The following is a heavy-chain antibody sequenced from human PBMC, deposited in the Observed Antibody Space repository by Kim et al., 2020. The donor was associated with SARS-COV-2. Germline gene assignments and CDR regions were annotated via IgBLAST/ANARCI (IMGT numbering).Heavy chain of an antibody. CDR2: IYHSGST. V-gene: IGHV4-30-2*01. CDR1: GGSISSGGYS. Sequence: SETLSLTCAVSGGSISSGGYSWSWIRQPPGKGLEWIGYIYHSGSTYYNPSLKSRVTISVDRSKNQFSLKLSSVTAADTAVYYCARRYNGGHAFDIWGQGTMVTVSS. CDR3: ARRYNGGHAFDI. D-gene: IGHD3-10*01. J-gene: IGHJ3*02.